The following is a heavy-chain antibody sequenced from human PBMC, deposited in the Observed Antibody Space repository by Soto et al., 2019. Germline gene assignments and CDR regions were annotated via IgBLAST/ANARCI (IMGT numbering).Heavy chain of an antibody. J-gene: IGHJ3*02. Sequence: ASETLSLTCAVYGGSFSGYYWSWIRQPPGKGLEWIGEINHSGSTNYNPSLKSRVTISVDTSKNQFSLKLSSVTAADTAVYYCARGENYDSSGYYYGEAFDAFDIWGQGTMVTVSS. D-gene: IGHD3-22*01. CDR1: GGSFSGYY. CDR3: ARGENYDSSGYYYGEAFDAFDI. CDR2: INHSGST. V-gene: IGHV4-34*01.